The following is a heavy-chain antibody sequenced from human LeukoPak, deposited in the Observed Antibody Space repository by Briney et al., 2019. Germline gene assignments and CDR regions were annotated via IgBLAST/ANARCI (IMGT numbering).Heavy chain of an antibody. CDR2: ISTSGNT. J-gene: IGHJ4*02. D-gene: IGHD1-7*01. CDR3: ARGLRGNYDY. V-gene: IGHV3-23*01. CDR1: GFTFSDYA. Sequence: GGSLRLSCAASGFTFSDYAMAWVRQAPGKGLEWVSSISTSGNTYYAASVKGRFTISRDNSKDTLYLQMNSLTTEDTALYYCARGLRGNYDYWGQGTLVTVSS.